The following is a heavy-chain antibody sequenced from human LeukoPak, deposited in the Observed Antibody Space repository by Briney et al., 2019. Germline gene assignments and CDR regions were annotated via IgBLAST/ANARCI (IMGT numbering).Heavy chain of an antibody. V-gene: IGHV3-33*03. CDR3: AKDRDTAMEIDQ. Sequence: GGSLRLSCAASGFTFSRYGMHWVRQAPGKGLEWVAVIWYDGTNKYYADSVKGRFPISRDNSKNTLYLQMNSLRAEDTAMYYCAKDRDTAMEIDQWGQGTLVTVSS. CDR1: GFTFSRYG. CDR2: IWYDGTNK. J-gene: IGHJ4*02. D-gene: IGHD5-18*01.